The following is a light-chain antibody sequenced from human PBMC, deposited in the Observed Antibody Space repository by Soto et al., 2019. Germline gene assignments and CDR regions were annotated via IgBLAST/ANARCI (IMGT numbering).Light chain of an antibody. J-gene: IGKJ5*01. Sequence: EIVLTQSPATLSLSPGERATLSCRASQSVYSYLAWYQQKPGQVPRLLIYEVSNRATGIPVRFSGSGSGTEFTLTISSLQSEDFAVYYCQQYNNWPPITFGQGTRLEIK. V-gene: IGKV3-11*01. CDR2: EVS. CDR1: QSVYSY. CDR3: QQYNNWPPIT.